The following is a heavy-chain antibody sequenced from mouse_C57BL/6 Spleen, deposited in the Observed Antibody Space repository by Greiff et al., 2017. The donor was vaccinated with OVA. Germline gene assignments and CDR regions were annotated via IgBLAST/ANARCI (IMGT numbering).Heavy chain of an antibody. Sequence: EVQLQESGPGLVKPSQSLSLTCSVSGYSITSGYYWNWIRQFPGNKLEWMGYISYDGSNNYNPSLKNRITITSDTSKNQFFLKLNSVTTEDTATYYCARGRQYYGSRPWDYWGQGTSVTVSS. J-gene: IGHJ4*01. CDR1: GYSITSGYY. CDR3: ARGRQYYGSRPWDY. CDR2: ISYDGSN. V-gene: IGHV3-6*01. D-gene: IGHD1-1*01.